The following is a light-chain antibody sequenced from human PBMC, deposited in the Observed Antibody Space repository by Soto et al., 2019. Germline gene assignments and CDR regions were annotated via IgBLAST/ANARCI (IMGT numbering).Light chain of an antibody. CDR2: STN. Sequence: QSVLTQPPSASGTPGQRVTISCSGSSSNIGGNSVNWYQQVPGTAPKLLIYSTNQRPSGVPDRFSGSKSDTSASLAISGLQSEDEADYYCAAWDDSLNGEVVFGGGTKLTVL. CDR3: AAWDDSLNGEVV. J-gene: IGLJ2*01. CDR1: SSNIGGNS. V-gene: IGLV1-44*01.